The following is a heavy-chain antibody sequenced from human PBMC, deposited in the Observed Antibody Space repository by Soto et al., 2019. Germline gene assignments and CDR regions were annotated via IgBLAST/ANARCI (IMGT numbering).Heavy chain of an antibody. CDR2: IIPILNIA. V-gene: IGHV1-69*02. D-gene: IGHD4-17*01. Sequence: QVQLVQSGAEVKKPGSSVKVSCKASGGTFSNYTISWVRQAPGQGLEWMGRIIPILNIANYAQKFQGRATITADKSTTTAYMELSSLRSEDTAVYYCARVSEMGTVTEGFYYYMDVWGKGTTVTVSS. CDR3: ARVSEMGTVTEGFYYYMDV. CDR1: GGTFSNYT. J-gene: IGHJ6*03.